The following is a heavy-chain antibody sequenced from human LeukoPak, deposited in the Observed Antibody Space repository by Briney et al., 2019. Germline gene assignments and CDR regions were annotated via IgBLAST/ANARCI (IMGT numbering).Heavy chain of an antibody. J-gene: IGHJ4*02. Sequence: SETLSLTCTVSGGSISSYYWSWIRQPPGKGLEWIGYIYYSGSTNYNPSLKSRVTISVDTSKNQFSLKLSSVTAADTAVYYCARNVLRYFDWLSYFDYWGQGTLVTVSS. CDR1: GGSISSYY. V-gene: IGHV4-59*01. D-gene: IGHD3-9*01. CDR2: IYYSGST. CDR3: ARNVLRYFDWLSYFDY.